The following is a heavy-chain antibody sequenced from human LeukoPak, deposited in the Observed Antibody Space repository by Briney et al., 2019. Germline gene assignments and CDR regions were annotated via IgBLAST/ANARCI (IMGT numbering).Heavy chain of an antibody. Sequence: GGSLRLSCAGSGFPFSNYWMAWVRQAPGKGLEWVANMKEDGGEINYVDSVKGRFTISRDNAKDSLDLQMNSLRVDDTAVYYCVRDRGYSTFDYWGQGTLVIVSS. CDR1: GFPFSNYW. CDR2: MKEDGGEI. V-gene: IGHV3-7*01. J-gene: IGHJ4*02. D-gene: IGHD4-23*01. CDR3: VRDRGYSTFDY.